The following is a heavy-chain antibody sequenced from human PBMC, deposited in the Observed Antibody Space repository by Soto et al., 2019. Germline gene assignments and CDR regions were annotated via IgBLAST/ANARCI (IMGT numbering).Heavy chain of an antibody. D-gene: IGHD6-19*01. Sequence: GESLKISCKASGYTFTSKWIAWVRQMPGKGLEWMAIVYPFDSDTRYSPSFQGQVTISADKSINTAYLQWSSLRASDTAIYYCARPDSNGWYDYWGQGTPGTVS. V-gene: IGHV5-51*01. CDR3: ARPDSNGWYDY. CDR1: GYTFTSKW. CDR2: VYPFDSDT. J-gene: IGHJ4*02.